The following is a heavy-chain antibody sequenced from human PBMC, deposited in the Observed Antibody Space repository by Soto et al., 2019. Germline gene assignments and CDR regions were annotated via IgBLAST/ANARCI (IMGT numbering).Heavy chain of an antibody. CDR3: ANARESDGAYRTFAH. V-gene: IGHV3-23*01. CDR2: ISAGGVAT. Sequence: EVQVLESGGGLGQPGGSLRLSCAASGFTFSSYAMSWVRQAPGKGLEWVSAISAGGVATNHADSVKGRFTISRDNSQNALYMPMNNLRAADTALYYCANARESDGAYRTFAHWGQGTLVTVSS. J-gene: IGHJ4*02. CDR1: GFTFSSYA. D-gene: IGHD3-16*01.